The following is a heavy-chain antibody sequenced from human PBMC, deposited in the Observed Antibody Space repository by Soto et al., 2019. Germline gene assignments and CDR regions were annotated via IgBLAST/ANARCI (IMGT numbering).Heavy chain of an antibody. J-gene: IGHJ3*02. Sequence: GGSLRLSCAASGFIFSPYGIHWVRQAPGEGLEWVALIRNDGSDKYYAESVTGRFTISRDNSKNTVYLQMNSLRAEDTALYFCARAPRMAPFDIWGQGTMVTVSS. CDR1: GFIFSPYG. V-gene: IGHV3-33*01. CDR2: IRNDGSDK. CDR3: ARAPRMAPFDI.